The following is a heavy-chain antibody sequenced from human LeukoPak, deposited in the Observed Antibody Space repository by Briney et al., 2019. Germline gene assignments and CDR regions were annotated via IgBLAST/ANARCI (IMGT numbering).Heavy chain of an antibody. D-gene: IGHD3-22*01. CDR3: AKGGYYDSPQDR. CDR2: ISGSGGST. CDR1: GFTFSSYA. Sequence: GGSLRLSCAASGFTFSSYAMSWVRQAPGKGLEWVSAISGSGGSTYYADSVKGRFTISRDNSKNTLYLQMNGLRAEDTAVYYFAKGGYYDSPQDRWGQGTLVTVSS. V-gene: IGHV3-23*01. J-gene: IGHJ5*02.